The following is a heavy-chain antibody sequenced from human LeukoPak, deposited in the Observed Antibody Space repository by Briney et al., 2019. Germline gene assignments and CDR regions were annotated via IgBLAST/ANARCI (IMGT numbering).Heavy chain of an antibody. D-gene: IGHD3-3*02. CDR3: ARGISDAFDI. Sequence: SVKVSCKASGGTFSSYAISWVRQAPGQGLEWMGGIIPIFGTANYAQKFQDRVTITTDESTSTAYMELSSLRSEDTAVYYCARGISDAFDIWGQGTMVTVSS. CDR1: GGTFSSYA. CDR2: IIPIFGTA. V-gene: IGHV1-69*05. J-gene: IGHJ3*02.